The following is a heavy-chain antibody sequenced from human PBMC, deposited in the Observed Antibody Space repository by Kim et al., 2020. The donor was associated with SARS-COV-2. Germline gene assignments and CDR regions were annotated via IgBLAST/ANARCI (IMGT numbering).Heavy chain of an antibody. CDR3: TRDRPYYDFWSGSPVLPAFDP. CDR1: GFTFGDYA. J-gene: IGHJ5*02. Sequence: GGSLRLSCTASGFTFGDYAMSWVRQAPGKGLEWVGFIRSKAYGGTTEYAASVKGRFTISRDDSKSIAYLQMNSLKTEDTAVYYCTRDRPYYDFWSGSPVLPAFDPWGQEPWSPSPQ. CDR2: IRSKAYGGTT. D-gene: IGHD3-3*01. V-gene: IGHV3-49*04.